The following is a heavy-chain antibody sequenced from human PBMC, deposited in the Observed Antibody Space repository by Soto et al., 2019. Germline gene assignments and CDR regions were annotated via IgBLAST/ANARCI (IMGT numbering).Heavy chain of an antibody. V-gene: IGHV3-23*01. CDR2: ISGSGGST. CDR1: GFTFSSYA. CDR3: AKGRGGWWELPRDFDY. J-gene: IGHJ4*02. Sequence: PGGSLRLSCAASGFTFSSYAMSWVRQAPGKGLEWVSAISGSGGSTYYADSVKGRFTISRDNSKNTLYLQMNSLRAEDTAVYYFAKGRGGWWELPRDFDYWGQGTLVTVSS. D-gene: IGHD1-26*01.